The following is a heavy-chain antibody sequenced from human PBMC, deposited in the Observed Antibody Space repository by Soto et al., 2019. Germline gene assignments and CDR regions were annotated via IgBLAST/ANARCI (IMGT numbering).Heavy chain of an antibody. CDR2: IKSKTDGGTT. CDR1: GFTFSNAW. D-gene: IGHD3-22*01. CDR3: TTTYSSGYYSDFDY. V-gene: IGHV3-15*07. Sequence: GGSLRLSCAASGFTFSNAWMNWVRQAPGKGLEWVGRIKSKTDGGTTDYAAPVKGRFTISRDDSKNTLYLQMNSLKTEDTAVYYCTTTYSSGYYSDFDYWGQGTLVTVSS. J-gene: IGHJ4*02.